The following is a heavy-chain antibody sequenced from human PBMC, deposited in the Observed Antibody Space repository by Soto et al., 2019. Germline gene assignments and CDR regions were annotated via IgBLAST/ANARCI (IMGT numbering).Heavy chain of an antibody. CDR2: IYYSGST. V-gene: IGHV4-31*03. D-gene: IGHD3-3*01. J-gene: IGHJ5*02. CDR1: GGSISSGGYY. CDR3: ARGVRFLEGFAP. Sequence: SETLSLTCTVSGGSISSGGYYWSWIRQHPGKGLEWIGYIYYSGSTYYNPSLKSRVTISVDTSKNQFSLKLSSVTAADTAVYYCARGVRFLEGFAPWGQGTLVTVSS.